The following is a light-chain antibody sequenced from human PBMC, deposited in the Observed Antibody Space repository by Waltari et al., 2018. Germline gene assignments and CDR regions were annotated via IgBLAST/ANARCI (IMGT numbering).Light chain of an antibody. CDR3: QQYFGIPLT. J-gene: IGKJ4*01. Sequence: IQMTQSPSTLSASVGDRVTITCRASHTITNWLAWYQQKPGKAPNVLIYDASTLESGVPSRFSGSGSGTEFTLTINSLQAEDVAVYFCQQYFGIPLTFGGGTKVEIK. CDR2: DAS. CDR1: HTITNW. V-gene: IGKV1-5*01.